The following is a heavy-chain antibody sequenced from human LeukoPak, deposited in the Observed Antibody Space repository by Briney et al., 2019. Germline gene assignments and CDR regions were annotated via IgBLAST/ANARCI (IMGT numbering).Heavy chain of an antibody. CDR3: VSRLGRNYYALDV. V-gene: IGHV4-59*08. J-gene: IGHJ6*02. Sequence: SETLSLTCTVSGGSISSYYWSWIRQPPGKGLEWIGYIYYSGSTNYNPSLKSRVTISVDTSKSQFSLKLSSVTAADTAVYYCVSRLGRNYYALDVWGQGTTVTVSS. CDR1: GGSISSYY. D-gene: IGHD7-27*01. CDR2: IYYSGST.